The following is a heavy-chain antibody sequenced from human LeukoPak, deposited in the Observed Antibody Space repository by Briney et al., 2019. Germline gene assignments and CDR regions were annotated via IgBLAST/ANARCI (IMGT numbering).Heavy chain of an antibody. CDR1: GYTFTGYY. J-gene: IGHJ4*02. CDR3: ARAVRRGSSWYYFDY. D-gene: IGHD6-13*01. V-gene: IGHV1-2*02. CDR2: INPNSGGT. Sequence: ASVKVSCKASGYTFTGYYMHWVRQAPGQGLEWMGWINPNSGGTNYAQKFQGRVTITRNTSISTAYMELSSLRSEDTAVYYCARAVRRGSSWYYFDYWGQGTLVTVSS.